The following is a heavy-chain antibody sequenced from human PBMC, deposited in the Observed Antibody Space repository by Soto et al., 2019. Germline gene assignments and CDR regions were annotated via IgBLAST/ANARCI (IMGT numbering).Heavy chain of an antibody. J-gene: IGHJ5*02. V-gene: IGHV4-30-4*01. CDR3: ARAPSTYYYDSSGYYYNWFDP. CDR1: GGSISSGDYY. Sequence: ASETLSLTCTVSGGSISSGDYYWSWIRQPPGKGLEWIGYIYYSGSTYYNPSLKSRVTISVDTSKNQFSLKLSSVTAADTAVYYCARAPSTYYYDSSGYYYNWFDPWGQGTLVTVSS. D-gene: IGHD3-22*01. CDR2: IYYSGST.